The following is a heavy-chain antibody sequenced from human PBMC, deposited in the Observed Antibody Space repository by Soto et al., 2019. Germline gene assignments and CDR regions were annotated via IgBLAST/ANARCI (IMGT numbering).Heavy chain of an antibody. CDR3: AKDRRAGGNSAFYFDF. Sequence: GGSLRLSCAASGFKFSNYAMSWVRQAPGRGLEWVSLISATGGGTYYADSVKGRFTISRDNSHNTLYLQVHSLTAEDTAVYYCAKDRRAGGNSAFYFDFWGQGAQVTVPQ. V-gene: IGHV3-23*01. CDR2: ISATGGGT. D-gene: IGHD3-16*01. CDR1: GFKFSNYA. J-gene: IGHJ4*02.